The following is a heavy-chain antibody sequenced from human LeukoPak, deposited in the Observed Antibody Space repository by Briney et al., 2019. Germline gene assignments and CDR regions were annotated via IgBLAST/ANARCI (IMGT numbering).Heavy chain of an antibody. CDR3: ARETPSTTWGVDSYYYYMDV. Sequence: RSSETLSLTCTVSGGSISSYYWSWIRQPPGKGLEWIGYIYYSGSTNYNPSLKSRVTMSVDTSKNQFSLKLSSVTAADTAVYYCARETPSTTWGVDSYYYYMDVWGKGTTVTVSS. D-gene: IGHD7-27*01. CDR1: GGSISSYY. V-gene: IGHV4-59*12. CDR2: IYYSGST. J-gene: IGHJ6*03.